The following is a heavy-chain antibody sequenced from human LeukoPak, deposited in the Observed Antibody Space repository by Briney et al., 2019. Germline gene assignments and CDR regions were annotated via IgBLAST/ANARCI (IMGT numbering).Heavy chain of an antibody. CDR1: GYAFTSYG. J-gene: IGHJ5*02. CDR2: ISAYNGNT. D-gene: IGHD3-22*01. V-gene: IGHV1-18*01. CDR3: ARVFGGYYDSSGYRWFDP. Sequence: ASVKVSCKASGYAFTSYGIGWVRQAPGQGVEWMGWISAYNGNTNYAQKLEGRVTMTTDTSTSTAYMELRSLRSDDTAVYYCARVFGGYYDSSGYRWFDPWGQGTLVTVSS.